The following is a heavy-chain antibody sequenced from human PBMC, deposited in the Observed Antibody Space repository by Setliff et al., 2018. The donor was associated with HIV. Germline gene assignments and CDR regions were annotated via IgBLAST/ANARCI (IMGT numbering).Heavy chain of an antibody. J-gene: IGHJ3*02. V-gene: IGHV3-7*01. CDR3: ASFPTITASQDVFDI. Sequence: PGGSLRLSCAASGFTLSNFWINWVRQAPGKGLEWVANIKQDGSEKYYADSVRGRFTVSRDNAKNSLYLQMISLRVEDTAIYYCASFPTITASQDVFDIWGHGTMVTVSS. CDR1: GFTLSNFW. CDR2: IKQDGSEK. D-gene: IGHD4-4*01.